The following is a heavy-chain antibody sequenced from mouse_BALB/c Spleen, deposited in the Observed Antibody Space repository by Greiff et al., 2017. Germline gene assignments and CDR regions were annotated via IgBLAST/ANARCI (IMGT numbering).Heavy chain of an antibody. J-gene: IGHJ3*01. CDR1: GISITTGNYR. CDR3: ARDYYGSPFAY. D-gene: IGHD1-1*01. V-gene: IGHV3-5*02. Sequence: EVHLVESGPGLVKPSQTVSLTCTVTGISITTGNYRWSWIRQFPGNKLEWIGYIYYSGTITYNPSLTSRTTITRDTSKNQFFLEMNSLTAEDTATYYCARDYYGSPFAYWGQGTLVTVSA. CDR2: IYYSGTI.